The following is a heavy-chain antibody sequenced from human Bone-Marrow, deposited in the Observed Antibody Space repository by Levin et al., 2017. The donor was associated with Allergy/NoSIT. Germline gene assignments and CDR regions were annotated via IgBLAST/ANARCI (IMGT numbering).Heavy chain of an antibody. CDR3: TREFVVVTAISWFDP. J-gene: IGHJ5*02. V-gene: IGHV3-73*01. Sequence: ASVKVSCAASGFTFSGSAMHWVRQASGRGLEWVGRIRSKANSYATAYAASVKGRFTISRNDSENTAYLQMNSLKTEDTAVYYCTREFVVVTAISWFDPWGQGTLVTVSS. CDR1: GFTFSGSA. D-gene: IGHD2-21*02. CDR2: IRSKANSYAT.